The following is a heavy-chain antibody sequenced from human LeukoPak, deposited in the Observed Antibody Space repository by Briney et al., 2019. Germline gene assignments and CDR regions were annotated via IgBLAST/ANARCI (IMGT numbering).Heavy chain of an antibody. CDR3: ARDRIVVVPAAIPNWFDP. Sequence: ASVKVSCKPSGYTFTAYYMHLVRQAPGQGLEWMGWINPNTGDTKFAQNFQGRVTMTRDTSISTAYMELSRLRSDDTAVYYCARDRIVVVPAAIPNWFDPWGQGTLVTVSS. CDR1: GYTFTAYY. V-gene: IGHV1-2*02. J-gene: IGHJ5*02. D-gene: IGHD2-2*02. CDR2: INPNTGDT.